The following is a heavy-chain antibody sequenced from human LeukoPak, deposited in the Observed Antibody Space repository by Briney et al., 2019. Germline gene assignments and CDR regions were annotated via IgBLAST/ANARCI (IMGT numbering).Heavy chain of an antibody. CDR3: ARVRFGYSYGWYYYYYMDV. D-gene: IGHD5-18*01. J-gene: IGHJ6*03. Sequence: SETLSLTCAVYGGSFSGYYWSWIRQPPGKGLEWIGEINHSGSTNYNPSLKSRVTISVDTSKNQFSLKLSSVTAADTAAYYCARVRFGYSYGWYYYYYMDVWGKGTTVTVSS. CDR2: INHSGST. CDR1: GGSFSGYY. V-gene: IGHV4-34*01.